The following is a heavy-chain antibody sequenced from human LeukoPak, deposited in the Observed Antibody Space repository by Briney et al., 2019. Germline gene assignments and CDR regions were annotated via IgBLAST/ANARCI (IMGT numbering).Heavy chain of an antibody. CDR2: IDDSGTT. D-gene: IGHD3-16*01. J-gene: IGHJ4*02. CDR3: ASLGPLKIPGYDF. V-gene: IGHV4-4*09. CDR1: RGSIRGYY. Sequence: SETLSLTCTVSRGSIRGYYWNWIRQPPGKGLEWIGFIDDSGTTNYNPSLKSRVTMSIDTPKNQFSLKMTSVTAADTAVYFCASLGPLKIPGYDFWGQGALVTVSS.